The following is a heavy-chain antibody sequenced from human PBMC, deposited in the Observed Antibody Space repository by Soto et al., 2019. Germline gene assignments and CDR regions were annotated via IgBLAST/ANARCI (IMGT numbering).Heavy chain of an antibody. CDR2: IRSKTNSYAT. CDR3: TRQTDAVQWLVVPTDYNFDY. Sequence: GGSLRLSCAASGFTYSNYAMNWVRQASGKGLEWVGHIRSKTNSYATAYAESVKGRFTISRDDSMNTAYLQMNSLKTEDTAVYFCTRQTDAVQWLVVPTDYNFDYWGQGTLVTVSS. CDR1: GFTYSNYA. J-gene: IGHJ4*02. D-gene: IGHD6-19*01. V-gene: IGHV3-73*01.